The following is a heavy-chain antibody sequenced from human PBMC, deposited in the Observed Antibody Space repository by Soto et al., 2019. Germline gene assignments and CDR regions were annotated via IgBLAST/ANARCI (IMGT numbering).Heavy chain of an antibody. CDR3: ARGTTMIVVVSFDY. V-gene: IGHV1-69*01. D-gene: IGHD3-22*01. Sequence: QVQLVQSGAEVKTPGSSVKVSCKASGVTFSSYAIIWVRQAPGQGLEWMGGIIPIFGTANYAQKFQGRVTITADESTSTAYMELSSLRSEDTAVYYCARGTTMIVVVSFDYWGQGTMVTVSS. CDR2: IIPIFGTA. CDR1: GVTFSSYA. J-gene: IGHJ4*02.